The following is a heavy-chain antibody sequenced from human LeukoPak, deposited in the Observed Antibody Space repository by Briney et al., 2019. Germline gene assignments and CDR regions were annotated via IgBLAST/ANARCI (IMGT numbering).Heavy chain of an antibody. Sequence: SETLSLTCAVYGGSFSGYYWSWIRQPPGKGLEWIGEINHSGSTNYNLSLKSRVTISVDTSKNQFSLKLSSVTAADTAVYYRARQFYSSSWYFDLWGRGTLVTVSS. CDR2: INHSGST. J-gene: IGHJ2*01. CDR1: GGSFSGYY. D-gene: IGHD6-13*01. CDR3: ARQFYSSSWYFDL. V-gene: IGHV4-34*01.